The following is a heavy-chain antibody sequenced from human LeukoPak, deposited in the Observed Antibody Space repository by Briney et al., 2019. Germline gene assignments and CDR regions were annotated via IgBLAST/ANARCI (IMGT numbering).Heavy chain of an antibody. CDR2: IYPGDSDT. D-gene: IGHD5-24*01. Sequence: GESLKISCKGFGYSFISYWIGWVRQMPGKGLEWMGIIYPGDSDTRYSPSFQGQITISTDKSISAAFLQWSSLKASDTAMYYYARGMATINGPFDYWGQGTLVTVSS. V-gene: IGHV5-51*01. J-gene: IGHJ4*02. CDR1: GYSFISYW. CDR3: ARGMATINGPFDY.